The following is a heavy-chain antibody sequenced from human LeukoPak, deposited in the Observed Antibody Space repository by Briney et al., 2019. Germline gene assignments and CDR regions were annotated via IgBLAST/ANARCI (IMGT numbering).Heavy chain of an antibody. CDR2: ISSSGSTI. CDR1: GFTFGGYY. Sequence: GGSLRLSCAASGFTFGGYYMSWIRQAPGKGLEWVSYISSSGSTIYYADSVKGRLTISRDNAKNSLYLQMNSLRAEDTAVYYCARVAMWRFGDAFDIWGQGTMVTVSS. CDR3: ARVAMWRFGDAFDI. D-gene: IGHD3-10*01. V-gene: IGHV3-11*04. J-gene: IGHJ3*02.